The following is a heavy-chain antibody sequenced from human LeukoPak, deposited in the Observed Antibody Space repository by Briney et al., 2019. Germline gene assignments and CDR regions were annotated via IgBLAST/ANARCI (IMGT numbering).Heavy chain of an antibody. V-gene: IGHV4-4*07. CDR1: GGSISSYY. CDR3: AGVDTAIGAFDI. D-gene: IGHD5-18*01. Sequence: SETLSLTCTVSGGSISSYYWSWIRQPAGKGLEWIGRIYTSGSPNYNPSLKSRVTMSVDTSKNQFSLKLSSVTAADTAVYYCAGVDTAIGAFDIWGQGTMVTVSS. CDR2: IYTSGSP. J-gene: IGHJ3*02.